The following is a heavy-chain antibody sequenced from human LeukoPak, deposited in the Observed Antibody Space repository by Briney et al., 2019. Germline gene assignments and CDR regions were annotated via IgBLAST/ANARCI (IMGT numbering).Heavy chain of an antibody. J-gene: IGHJ6*02. Sequence: ASEKVSCKASGYTFTSYYMHWVRQAPGQGLEWMGIINPSGGSTSYAQKFQGRVTMTRDTSTSTVYMELSSLRSEDTAVYYCARGDSSGWYDDYYYYYGMDVWGQGTTVTVSS. V-gene: IGHV1-46*01. CDR3: ARGDSSGWYDDYYYYYGMDV. CDR2: INPSGGST. CDR1: GYTFTSYY. D-gene: IGHD6-19*01.